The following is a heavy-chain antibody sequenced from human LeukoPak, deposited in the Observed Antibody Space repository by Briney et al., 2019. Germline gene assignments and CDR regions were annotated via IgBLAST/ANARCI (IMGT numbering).Heavy chain of an antibody. V-gene: IGHV3-21*01. CDR3: AREKAPYGSGLYSVDY. Sequence: GGSLRLSCAASGFTFSSYSMNWVRQAPGKGLEWVSSISGGSEYIYYVDSVKGRFTISRDNAKNSLYLQMNSLRVDDTAVYYCAREKAPYGSGLYSVDYWGQGTLVTVSS. CDR1: GFTFSSYS. D-gene: IGHD3-10*01. CDR2: ISGGSEYI. J-gene: IGHJ4*02.